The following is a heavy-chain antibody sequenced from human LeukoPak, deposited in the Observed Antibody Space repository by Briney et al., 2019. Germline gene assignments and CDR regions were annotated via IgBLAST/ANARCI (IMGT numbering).Heavy chain of an antibody. CDR1: GLTFSTYG. Sequence: KPGGSLRLSCAASGLTFSTYGMNWARQAPGKGRGWVASISSSDSYIHYADSLKGRFTISRDNAKNSLYLEMNSLRAEDTAVYYCARDFLYSVVTPMAYWGQGTLVTVSS. V-gene: IGHV3-21*01. J-gene: IGHJ4*02. D-gene: IGHD4-23*01. CDR2: ISSSDSYI. CDR3: ARDFLYSVVTPMAY.